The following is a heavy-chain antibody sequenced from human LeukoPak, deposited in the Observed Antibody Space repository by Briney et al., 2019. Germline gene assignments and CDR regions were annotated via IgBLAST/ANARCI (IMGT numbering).Heavy chain of an antibody. D-gene: IGHD3-9*01. V-gene: IGHV4-34*01. CDR2: IHYTGAT. CDR1: GGSITGYY. Sequence: SETLSLTCAVYGGSITGYYWSWIRQTPGRGLEWVGEIHYTGATSYNPSLKSRATISTDTSKNQFSLRLSSVTAADTAVYYCARGNILTGYCFDFWGQGALVSVSS. CDR3: ARGNILTGYCFDF. J-gene: IGHJ4*02.